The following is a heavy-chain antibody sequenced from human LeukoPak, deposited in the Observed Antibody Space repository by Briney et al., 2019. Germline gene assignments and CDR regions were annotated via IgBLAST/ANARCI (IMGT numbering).Heavy chain of an antibody. J-gene: IGHJ4*02. CDR2: IHYSGRT. Sequence: SETLSLTCTVSGGSISSYYWSWIRQPPGKGLEWIGYIHYSGRTNYNPSLKSRVTISVDTSKNQFSLKLSSVTAADTAVYYCARNLYSQYYFDYWGQGTLVTVSP. CDR3: ARNLYSQYYFDY. CDR1: GGSISSYY. V-gene: IGHV4-59*01. D-gene: IGHD2-21*01.